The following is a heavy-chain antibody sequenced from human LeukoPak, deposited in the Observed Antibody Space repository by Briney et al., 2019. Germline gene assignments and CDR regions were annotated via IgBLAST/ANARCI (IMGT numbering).Heavy chain of an antibody. CDR3: ARDPPSRGTRYFDY. Sequence: GGSLRLSCAASGSTFSGYSMNWVRQAPGRVLEWVSSISSTSTYIDYADSVKGRLTISRDNAKNSLFLQMDSLRAEDTAVYYCARDPPSRGTRYFDYWGQGTLVTVSS. CDR2: ISSTSTYI. J-gene: IGHJ4*02. D-gene: IGHD3-16*01. V-gene: IGHV3-21*01. CDR1: GSTFSGYS.